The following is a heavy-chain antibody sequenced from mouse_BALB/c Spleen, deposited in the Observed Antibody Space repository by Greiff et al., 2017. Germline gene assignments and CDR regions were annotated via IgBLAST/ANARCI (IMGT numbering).Heavy chain of an antibody. Sequence: EVQLQQSGPELVKPGASVKISCKASGYSFTGYYMHWVKQSHVKSLEWIGRINPYNGATSYNQNFKDKASLTVDKSSSTAYMELHSLTSEDSAVYYCARSGGTEYYAMDYWGQGTSVTVSS. CDR3: ARSGGTEYYAMDY. CDR1: GYSFTGYY. J-gene: IGHJ4*01. V-gene: IGHV1-26*01. D-gene: IGHD4-1*01. CDR2: INPYNGAT.